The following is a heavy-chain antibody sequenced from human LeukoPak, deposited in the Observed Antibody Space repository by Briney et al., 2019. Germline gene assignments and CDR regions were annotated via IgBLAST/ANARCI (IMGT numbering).Heavy chain of an antibody. CDR1: GYSFNMYW. D-gene: IGHD3-22*01. Sequence: GESLKISCKGSGYSFNMYWIGWVRQMPGKGLEWMGIIYPDDSHTRYSPSFQGQVTISADKSISTAYLQWSSLKASDTAMYYCARRGYDSSGPPPDYWGQGTLVTVSS. CDR2: IYPDDSHT. V-gene: IGHV5-51*01. CDR3: ARRGYDSSGPPPDY. J-gene: IGHJ4*02.